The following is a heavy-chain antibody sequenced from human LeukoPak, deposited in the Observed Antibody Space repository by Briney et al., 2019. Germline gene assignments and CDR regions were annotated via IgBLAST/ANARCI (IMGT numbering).Heavy chain of an antibody. D-gene: IGHD3-3*01. CDR1: GGTFSSYA. Sequence: GASVKVSCKASGGTFSSYAISWVRQAPGQGLEWMGGIIPIFGTANYAQKFQGRVTITADESTSTAYMELSSLRSEDTAVYYCAIQTYYDFWSGYYTGNYYYYYMDVWGKGTTVAVSS. CDR3: AIQTYYDFWSGYYTGNYYYYYMDV. V-gene: IGHV1-69*13. CDR2: IIPIFGTA. J-gene: IGHJ6*03.